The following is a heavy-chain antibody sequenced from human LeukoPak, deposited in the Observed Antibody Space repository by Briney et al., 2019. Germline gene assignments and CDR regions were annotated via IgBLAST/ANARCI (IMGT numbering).Heavy chain of an antibody. V-gene: IGHV4-4*02. J-gene: IGHJ5*02. CDR2: IYHSGST. D-gene: IGHD3-10*01. CDR1: GASISNSDW. CDR3: ARSMVRGVPVVRWFDP. Sequence: PSGTLSLTCDVSGASISNSDWWGWVRQAPGKGLEWIGEIYHSGSTNYNPSLKSRVTISVDKSKNQFSLKLSSVTAADTAVYYCARSMVRGVPVVRWFDPWGQGTLVTVSS.